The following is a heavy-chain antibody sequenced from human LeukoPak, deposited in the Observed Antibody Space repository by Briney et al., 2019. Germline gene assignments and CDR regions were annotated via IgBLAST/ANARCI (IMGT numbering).Heavy chain of an antibody. J-gene: IGHJ4*02. CDR2: IQKDGSYE. CDR3: AKDQGTTGSYDY. D-gene: IGHD3-9*01. Sequence: PGGSLRLSCAASGFTFSTYGMDWVRQAPGHGLEWVAFIQKDGSYEYYADSAKGRFTISRDNSKNTLYLEMNNLRTEDTAVYYCAKDQGTTGSYDYWGQGTLVTVSS. V-gene: IGHV3-30*02. CDR1: GFTFSTYG.